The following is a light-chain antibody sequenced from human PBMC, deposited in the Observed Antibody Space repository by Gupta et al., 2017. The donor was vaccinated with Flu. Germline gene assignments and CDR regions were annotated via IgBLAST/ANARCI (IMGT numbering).Light chain of an antibody. CDR2: MAS. J-gene: IGKJ2*01. CDR3: QQDNSFPYT. Sequence: DIQMTQSPSTLSASVGDRVTITCRASQTISTWLAWYQQKPGKVPKLLIYMASSLESGVPSRFSGSGSGTEFTLTISDRQPDDFATYYCQQDNSFPYTFGQGTKLEIK. V-gene: IGKV1-5*03. CDR1: QTISTW.